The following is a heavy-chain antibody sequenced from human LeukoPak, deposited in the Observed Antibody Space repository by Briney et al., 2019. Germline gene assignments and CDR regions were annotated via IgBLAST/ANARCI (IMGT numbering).Heavy chain of an antibody. CDR2: ISGSGGST. CDR1: GFTFSSYA. CDR3: AKGLRQFDTSMVMFDY. D-gene: IGHD5-18*01. V-gene: IGHV3-23*01. Sequence: PGGSLRLPCAASGFTFSSYAMSWVRQAPGKGLEWVSAISGSGGSTYYADSVKGRFTISRDNSKNTLYLQMNSLRAEDTAIYYCAKGLRQFDTSMVMFDYWGQGTLVTVSS. J-gene: IGHJ4*02.